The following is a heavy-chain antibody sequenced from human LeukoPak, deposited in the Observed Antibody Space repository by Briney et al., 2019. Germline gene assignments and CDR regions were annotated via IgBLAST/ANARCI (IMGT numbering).Heavy chain of an antibody. J-gene: IGHJ3*02. D-gene: IGHD3-10*01. CDR1: GGSISSNSYY. CDR2: IYHSGST. CDR3: ARSDGYGLVGI. V-gene: IGHV4-39*07. Sequence: PSETLSLTCSVSGGSISSNSYYWGWIRQSPGKGLEWIGSIYHSGSTYYNPSLKSRVTISVDTSKNQFSLKLSSVTAADTAVYYCARSDGYGLVGIWGQGTMVTVSS.